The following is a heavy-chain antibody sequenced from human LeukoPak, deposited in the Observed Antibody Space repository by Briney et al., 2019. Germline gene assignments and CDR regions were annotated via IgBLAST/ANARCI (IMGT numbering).Heavy chain of an antibody. CDR2: IYPGDSET. J-gene: IGHJ4*02. CDR3: ARHLVYIGPYLDY. D-gene: IGHD5-12*01. V-gene: IGHV5-51*01. Sequence: GESLKISCKSSGYIFTNYWIGWVRQMPGKGREWMGIIYPGDSETRYSPSFQGQVTISADKSTSTAYLQWSSLKASDTAMYYCARHLVYIGPYLDYWGQGTLVTVSS. CDR1: GYIFTNYW.